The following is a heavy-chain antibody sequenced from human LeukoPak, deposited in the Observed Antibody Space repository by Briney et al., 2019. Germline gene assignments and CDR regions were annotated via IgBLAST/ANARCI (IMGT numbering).Heavy chain of an antibody. D-gene: IGHD3-22*01. CDR2: ISGSGGST. V-gene: IGHV3-23*01. CDR1: GFTFSSYA. CDR3: TKSIDYYDSSGYRYYFDY. Sequence: GGSLRLSCAASGFTFSSYAMSWVRQAPGKGPEWVSGISGSGGSTYYADSVKGRFTISRDNSKNALYLQVNSLRAEDTAVYYCTKSIDYYDSSGYRYYFDYWGQGTLVTVSS. J-gene: IGHJ4*02.